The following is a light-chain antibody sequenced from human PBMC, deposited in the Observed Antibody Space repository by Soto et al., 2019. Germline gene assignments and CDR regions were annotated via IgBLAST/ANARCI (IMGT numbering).Light chain of an antibody. V-gene: IGKV3-20*01. CDR1: QSVSAGY. CDR2: ETS. Sequence: DIVLTQSPGTLSLSPGERATLSCRASQSVSAGYFAWYQQRPGQAPRLLIYETSSRTTGLPDRLSGSGSGTDFTLTISRLEPEDFAVYYCQQYGDSPTFGQGTKVDIK. J-gene: IGKJ1*01. CDR3: QQYGDSPT.